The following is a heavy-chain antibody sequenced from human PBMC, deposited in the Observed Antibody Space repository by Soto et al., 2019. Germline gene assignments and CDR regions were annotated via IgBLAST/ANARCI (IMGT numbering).Heavy chain of an antibody. CDR2: INPGDSES. J-gene: IGHJ6*03. V-gene: IGHV5-51*01. Sequence: GESLKISCEGSGFSFTRYTIGWVRQMPGKGLEWMGIINPGDSESRYSPSFQGQVTISADKSISTAYLQWSSLKASDTAMYYCARLRSSDFYYYYMDVWGKGTTVTVSS. CDR3: ARLRSSDFYYYYMDV. D-gene: IGHD3-3*01. CDR1: GFSFTRYT.